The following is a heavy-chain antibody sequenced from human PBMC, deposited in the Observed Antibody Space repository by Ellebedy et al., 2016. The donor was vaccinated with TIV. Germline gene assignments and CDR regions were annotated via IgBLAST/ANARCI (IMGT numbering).Heavy chain of an antibody. J-gene: IGHJ3*02. Sequence: GESLKISCAASGFPFSSYAMSWVRQAPGKGLEWVSGISGSGGSTYFADSVKGRFTISRDNSKNTLYLQMKSLRVEDTAVYYCAREEPGDNFGFDNWGQGTMVTVSS. D-gene: IGHD2-21*02. CDR3: AREEPGDNFGFDN. CDR2: ISGSGGST. CDR1: GFPFSSYA. V-gene: IGHV3-23*01.